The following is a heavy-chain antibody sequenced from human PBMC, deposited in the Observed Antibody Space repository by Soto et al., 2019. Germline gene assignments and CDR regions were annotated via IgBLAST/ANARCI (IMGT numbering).Heavy chain of an antibody. CDR1: AFSLGDSA. V-gene: IGHV3-73*01. CDR3: TRHAGGEVELLYYYYYMDV. D-gene: IGHD2-21*01. J-gene: IGHJ6*03. CDR2: IRSKGHNYAT. Sequence: EVRLVESGGDSVQPGGSLKLSCAGSAFSLGDSAVHWVRLASGKGLEWIGRIRSKGHNYATTYAASVKGRFTMSRDDSKNTAFLQMNRLQTEDTAVYFCTRHAGGEVELLYYYYYMDVWGKGTAVTVSS.